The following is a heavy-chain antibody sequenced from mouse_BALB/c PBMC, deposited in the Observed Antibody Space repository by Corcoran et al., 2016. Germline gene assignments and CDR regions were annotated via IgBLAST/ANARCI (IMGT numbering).Heavy chain of an antibody. V-gene: IGHV8-12*01. Sequence: QVTLKESGPGILQHSQTLSLTCSFSGFSLSTSGLGVSWIRQPSGKGLEWLAHIYWDDDKRYNPSLKSRLTISKDTSRNQVFLKITSVDTADTSTYNCARDGYYCAMDYWCQGTSVTVSS. CDR3: ARDGYYCAMDY. J-gene: IGHJ4*01. CDR1: GFSLSTSGLG. CDR2: IYWDDDK. D-gene: IGHD2-3*01.